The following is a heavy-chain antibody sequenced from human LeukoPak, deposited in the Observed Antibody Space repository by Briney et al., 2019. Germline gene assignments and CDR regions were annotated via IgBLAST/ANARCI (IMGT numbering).Heavy chain of an antibody. CDR1: GFTVSSNY. J-gene: IGHJ4*02. CDR3: AGTILTGYYHFDY. Sequence: GGSLRLSCAASGFTVSSNYMSWVRQAPGKGLEWGAGIYSGGSTYYADSVRGGFTISRDNYKTTLYLQMNSLRAEDTAVYYCAGTILTGYYHFDYWGQGTLVTVSS. CDR2: IYSGGST. V-gene: IGHV3-53*01. D-gene: IGHD3-9*01.